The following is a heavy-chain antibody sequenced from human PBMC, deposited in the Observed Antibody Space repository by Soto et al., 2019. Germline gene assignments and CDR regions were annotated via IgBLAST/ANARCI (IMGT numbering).Heavy chain of an antibody. CDR1: GGSISSSSYY. J-gene: IGHJ4*02. CDR3: ARLCSSTRCSLDY. Sequence: SETLSLTCTVSGGSISSSSYYWGWIRQPPGKGLEWVGSIYYSGSTYYNPSLKSRVTISADTSKNQFSLKLGSVTAADTAVYYCARLCSSTRCSLDYWGQGTLVTVSS. CDR2: IYYSGST. V-gene: IGHV4-39*01. D-gene: IGHD2-2*01.